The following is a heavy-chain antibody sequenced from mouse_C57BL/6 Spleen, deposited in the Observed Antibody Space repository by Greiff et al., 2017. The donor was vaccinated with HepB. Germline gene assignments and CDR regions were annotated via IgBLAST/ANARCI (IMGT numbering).Heavy chain of an antibody. V-gene: IGHV6-3*01. Sequence: EVKLLESGGGLVQPGGSMKLSCVASGFTFSNYWINWVRQSPEKGLEWVAQIRLKSDTYATHYAESVKGRFTISRDDSKSSVYLQMNNLRAEDTGIYYCTGGSSGYGFAYWGQGTLVTVAA. D-gene: IGHD3-2*02. CDR2: IRLKSDTYAT. CDR3: TGGSSGYGFAY. CDR1: GFTFSNYW. J-gene: IGHJ3*01.